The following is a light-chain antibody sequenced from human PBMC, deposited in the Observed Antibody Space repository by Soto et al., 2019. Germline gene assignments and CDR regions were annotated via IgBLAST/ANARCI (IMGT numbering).Light chain of an antibody. CDR1: QSVSSSY. V-gene: IGKV3-20*01. Sequence: EIVLTQSPGTLSLSPGERATLSCRASQSVSSSYLAWYQQKPGQAPRLLIYGASSRATGIPGRFSSSGSGTDFTRTISKLEPEDFAVYYCQQYGSSHTFGQGTRLEIK. CDR3: QQYGSSHT. J-gene: IGKJ5*01. CDR2: GAS.